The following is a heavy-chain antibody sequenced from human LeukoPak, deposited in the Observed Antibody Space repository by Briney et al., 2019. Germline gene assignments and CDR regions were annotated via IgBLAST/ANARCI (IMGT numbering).Heavy chain of an antibody. CDR2: IKEDGSEK. CDR1: GFTFSSNW. J-gene: IGHJ6*03. Sequence: GGSLRLSCAAPGFTFSSNWMSWGRQAPGEGPGWGAKIKEDGSEKYYVDSVKGRFTISRDNAKNSLYLQMNSLRAEDTAVYYCARDPYSGSYGNYYYYFMDVWGKGTTVTISS. V-gene: IGHV3-7*01. D-gene: IGHD1-26*01. CDR3: ARDPYSGSYGNYYYYFMDV.